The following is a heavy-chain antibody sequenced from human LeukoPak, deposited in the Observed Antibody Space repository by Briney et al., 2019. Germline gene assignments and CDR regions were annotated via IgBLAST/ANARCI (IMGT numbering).Heavy chain of an antibody. CDR1: GGSISSYY. CDR3: ARVLYSYGLSRTYYFDY. V-gene: IGHV4-59*01. D-gene: IGHD5-18*01. CDR2: IYYSGST. J-gene: IGHJ4*02. Sequence: SETLSLTCTVPGGSISSYYWSWIRQPPGKGLEWIGCIYYSGSTNYNPSLKSRVTISVDTSKNQFSLKLSSVTAADTAVYYCARVLYSYGLSRTYYFDYWGQGTLVTVSS.